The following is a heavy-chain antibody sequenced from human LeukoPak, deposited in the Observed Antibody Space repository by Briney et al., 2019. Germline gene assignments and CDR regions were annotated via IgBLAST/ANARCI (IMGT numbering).Heavy chain of an antibody. CDR1: GFTFSSYW. D-gene: IGHD4-17*01. Sequence: GGSLRLSCAASGFTFSSYWMHWVRQAPGKGLVWVSRINSHGRSTSYADSVKGRFTISRDNAKNTLYLQMNSLRAEDTAVYYCARGYGDYYYGMDVWGQGTTVTVSS. J-gene: IGHJ6*02. CDR2: INSHGRST. CDR3: ARGYGDYYYGMDV. V-gene: IGHV3-74*01.